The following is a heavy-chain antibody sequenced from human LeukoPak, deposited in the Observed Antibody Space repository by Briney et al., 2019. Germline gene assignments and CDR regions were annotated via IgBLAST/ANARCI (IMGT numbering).Heavy chain of an antibody. CDR1: GGSISSYY. CDR3: ARVNGDGHNWFDP. CDR2: IYYSGST. J-gene: IGHJ5*02. V-gene: IGHV4-59*12. D-gene: IGHD5-24*01. Sequence: KPSETLSLTCTVSGGSISSYYWSWIRQPPGKGLEWIGYIYYSGSTYYNPSLKSRVTISVDTSKNQFSLKLSSVTAADTAVYYCARVNGDGHNWFDPWGQGTLVTVSS.